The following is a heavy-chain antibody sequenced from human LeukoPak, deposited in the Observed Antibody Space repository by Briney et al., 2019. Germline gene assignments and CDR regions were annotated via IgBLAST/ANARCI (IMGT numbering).Heavy chain of an antibody. Sequence: SGGSLRLSSPASGFTLSSYAMNWVRQAHGKGLEWDSYISSSGSTIYYADSVKGRFTISRDNAKSSLYLQMNSLRAEDTAVYSCARGGLFFDYWGQGTLVTVSS. CDR1: GFTLSSYA. V-gene: IGHV3-48*03. D-gene: IGHD2-21*01. CDR3: ARGGLFFDY. J-gene: IGHJ4*02. CDR2: ISSSGSTI.